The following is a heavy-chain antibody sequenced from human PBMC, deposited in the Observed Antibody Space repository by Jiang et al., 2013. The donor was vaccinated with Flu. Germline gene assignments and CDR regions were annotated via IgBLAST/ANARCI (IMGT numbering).Heavy chain of an antibody. CDR2: ISTYDGNT. Sequence: SGAEVKKPGASVKVSCEASGYTFTDSGITWVRQAPGQGLEWMGWISTYDGNTNYAQKFQGRVAMTKDTSTSTVFLEVRSLRSDDTALYYCARDRLGLRGLFDLWGPGTLVTVSS. CDR3: ARDRLGLRGLFDL. D-gene: IGHD5-12*01. CDR1: GYTFTDSG. J-gene: IGHJ3*01. V-gene: IGHV1-18*01.